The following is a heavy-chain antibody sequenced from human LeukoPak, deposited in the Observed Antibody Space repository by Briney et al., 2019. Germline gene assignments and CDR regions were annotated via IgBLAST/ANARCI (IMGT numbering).Heavy chain of an antibody. CDR1: GGSISSYY. V-gene: IGHV4-59*12. CDR2: IYYSGST. D-gene: IGHD3-22*01. J-gene: IGHJ4*02. CDR3: ARVVGYDSRSFDY. Sequence: SETLSLTCTVSGGSISSYYWSWIRQPPGKGLEWIGYIYYSGSTNYNPSLKSRVTISVDTSKNQFSLKLSSVTAAATAVHYCARVVGYDSRSFDYWGQGTLVTVSS.